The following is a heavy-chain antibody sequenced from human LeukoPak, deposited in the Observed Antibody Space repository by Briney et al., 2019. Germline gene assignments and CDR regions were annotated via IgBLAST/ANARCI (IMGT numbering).Heavy chain of an antibody. V-gene: IGHV1-69*04. CDR2: IIPILGIA. CDR1: GYTFTSYE. J-gene: IGHJ5*02. Sequence: SVKVSCTASGYTFTSYEINWVRQAPGQGLEWMGRIIPILGIANYAQKFQGRVTITADKSTSTAYMELSSLRSEDTAVYYCARDATNPALFDPWGQGTLVTVSS. CDR3: ARDATNPALFDP.